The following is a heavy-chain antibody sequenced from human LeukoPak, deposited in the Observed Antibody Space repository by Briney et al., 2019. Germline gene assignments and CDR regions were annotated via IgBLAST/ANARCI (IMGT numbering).Heavy chain of an antibody. CDR3: AHADGDYILDY. V-gene: IGHV5-51*01. D-gene: IGHD4-17*01. Sequence: GESLKISCKGSGYSFTSYWIGWVRQMPGKGLELMGIIYPSDSDTRYSPSFQGQVTFSADKSISTAYLQWSSLKASDTAMYYCAHADGDYILDYWGQGTLVTVSS. CDR2: IYPSDSDT. J-gene: IGHJ4*02. CDR1: GYSFTSYW.